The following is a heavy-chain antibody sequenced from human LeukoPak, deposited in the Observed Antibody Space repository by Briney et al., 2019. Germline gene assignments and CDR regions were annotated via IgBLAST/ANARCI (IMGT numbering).Heavy chain of an antibody. J-gene: IGHJ4*02. V-gene: IGHV3-30*02. CDR2: IRYDGTNR. D-gene: IGHD3-9*01. Sequence: GGSLRLSCAASKFTFSSYGMHWVRQAPGKGLEWVAFIRYDGTNRYYADSVKGRFTVSRDNSKNTLSLQMNSLRIEDTAVYYCAKSMDILTGYLWSLDYWGQGTLVTVSS. CDR1: KFTFSSYG. CDR3: AKSMDILTGYLWSLDY.